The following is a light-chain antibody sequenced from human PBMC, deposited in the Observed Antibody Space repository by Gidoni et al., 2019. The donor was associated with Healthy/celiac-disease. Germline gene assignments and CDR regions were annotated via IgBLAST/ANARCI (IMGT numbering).Light chain of an antibody. V-gene: IGKV3-20*01. J-gene: IGKJ3*01. CDR2: GAS. CDR1: QSVSSSY. Sequence: EMELTQSPGTLSLSPGERATLSCRASQSVSSSYLAWYQQKPGQAPRLLIYGASSRATGIPDRFSGSGSGTDFTLIISRLQPEDFAFYYCQQYGSSPRFTFGPXTKVDIK. CDR3: QQYGSSPRFT.